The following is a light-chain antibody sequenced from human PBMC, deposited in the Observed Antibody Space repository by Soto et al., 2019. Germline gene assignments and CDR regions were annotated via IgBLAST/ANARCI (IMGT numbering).Light chain of an antibody. V-gene: IGKV3-20*01. Sequence: EIVLTQSPGTLSLSPGERATLSCRASQSLSINSLAWYQQKPGQSPRLLVYGASTRDTGIPDRFRGSRSGTDFALTISSLEPEDFAMYYCQQYDGSPLTFGPGTKVDIK. J-gene: IGKJ3*01. CDR2: GAS. CDR1: QSLSINS. CDR3: QQYDGSPLT.